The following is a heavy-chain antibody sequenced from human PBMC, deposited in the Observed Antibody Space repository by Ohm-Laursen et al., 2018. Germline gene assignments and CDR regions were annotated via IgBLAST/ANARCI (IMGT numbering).Heavy chain of an antibody. J-gene: IGHJ4*02. Sequence: GSLRLSCTASGFTFSSYEMNWVRQAPGRGLEWVSYISGSGTTIYYADSVKGRFTISRDNAKKSVSLQMNSLRAEDTAIYYCARVQVWNYALFAYWGQGTLVTVSS. CDR1: GFTFSSYE. CDR2: ISGSGTTI. V-gene: IGHV3-48*03. CDR3: ARVQVWNYALFAY. D-gene: IGHD1-7*01.